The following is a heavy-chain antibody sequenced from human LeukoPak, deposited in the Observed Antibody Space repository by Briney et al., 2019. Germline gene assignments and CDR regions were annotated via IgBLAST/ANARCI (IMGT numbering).Heavy chain of an antibody. CDR3: ARHEGVTYSSSALFDY. CDR1: GGSIRSSY. J-gene: IGHJ4*02. D-gene: IGHD6-6*01. CDR2: IDTSGNT. Sequence: SETLSLTCSVSGGSIRSSYWSWIRQPPGKGLEGIGYIDTSGNTDYIPSLTSRVTISVDTSKNQVSLNLFSVTAADTAVYYCARHEGVTYSSSALFDYWGQGILATVSS. V-gene: IGHV4-4*09.